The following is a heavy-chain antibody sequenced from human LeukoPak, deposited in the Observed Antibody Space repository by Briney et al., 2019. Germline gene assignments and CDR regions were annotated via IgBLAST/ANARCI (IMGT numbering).Heavy chain of an antibody. V-gene: IGHV3-33*08. CDR1: GFTVSSNY. J-gene: IGHJ6*03. Sequence: GGSLRLSCAASGFTVSSNYMSWVRQAPGKGLEWVAVIWYDGSNKYYADSVKGRFTISRDNSKNTLYLQMNSLRAEDTAVYYCGGYSYGPWYYYYYMDVWGKGTTVTVSS. CDR3: GGYSYGPWYYYYYMDV. CDR2: IWYDGSNK. D-gene: IGHD5-18*01.